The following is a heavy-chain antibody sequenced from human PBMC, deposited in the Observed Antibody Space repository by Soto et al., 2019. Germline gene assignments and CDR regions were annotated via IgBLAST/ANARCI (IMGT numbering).Heavy chain of an antibody. V-gene: IGHV3-30-3*01. Sequence: GGSLRLSCAASGFTCSSYAMHWVRQAPGKGLEWVAVISYDGSNKYYADSVKGRFTISRDNSKNTLYLQMNSLRAEDTAVYYCARGLSLLLRYFDWLLSDAFDIWGQGTMVTVSS. J-gene: IGHJ3*02. CDR3: ARGLSLLLRYFDWLLSDAFDI. CDR1: GFTCSSYA. CDR2: ISYDGSNK. D-gene: IGHD3-9*01.